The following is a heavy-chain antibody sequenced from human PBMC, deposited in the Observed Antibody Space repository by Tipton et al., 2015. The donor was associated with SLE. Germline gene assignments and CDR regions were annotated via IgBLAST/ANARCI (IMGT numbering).Heavy chain of an antibody. J-gene: IGHJ6*03. CDR3: ARVCYTIFYYYMDV. V-gene: IGHV4-34*01. Sequence: AGLVKPSETLSLTCAVYGGSFSGYYWSWIRQPPGKGLEWIGEINHSGSTNYNPSLKSRVTISVDTSKNQFSLKLSSVTAADTAVYYCARVCYTIFYYYMDVWGKGTTVTVSS. D-gene: IGHD3-3*01. CDR1: GGSFSGYY. CDR2: INHSGST.